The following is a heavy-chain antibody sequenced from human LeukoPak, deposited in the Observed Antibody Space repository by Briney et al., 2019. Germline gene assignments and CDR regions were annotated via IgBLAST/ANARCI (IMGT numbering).Heavy chain of an antibody. V-gene: IGHV1-24*01. J-gene: IGHJ4*02. CDR3: ATRSGDFWSGYEN. CDR2: FEPEEHKT. Sequence: ASAKVSCKLSGYTLTDLNIRWVRHAPGKGLECKGGFEPEEHKTVYTVKIHGGISMNKAPLTDTAYMELSSVMSEDTAVYFCATRSGDFWSGYENWGQGTLVTVSS. CDR1: GYTLTDLN. D-gene: IGHD3-3*01.